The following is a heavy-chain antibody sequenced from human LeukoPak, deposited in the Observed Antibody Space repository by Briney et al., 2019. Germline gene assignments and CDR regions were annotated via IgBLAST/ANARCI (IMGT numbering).Heavy chain of an antibody. Sequence: PSETLSLTCTVSGGSISSYYWSWIRQPPGKGLEWIGYISHTGSTNYNPSLKSRVTISVDTSQNQFSLKLSSVTAADTAVYYCARATYRYSSMSYTHYFDYWGQGTLVTVSS. D-gene: IGHD6-13*01. V-gene: IGHV4-59*01. CDR3: ARATYRYSSMSYTHYFDY. CDR2: ISHTGST. J-gene: IGHJ4*02. CDR1: GGSISSYY.